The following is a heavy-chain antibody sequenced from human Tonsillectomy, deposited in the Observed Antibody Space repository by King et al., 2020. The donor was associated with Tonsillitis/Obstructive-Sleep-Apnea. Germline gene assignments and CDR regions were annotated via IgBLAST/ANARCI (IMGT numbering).Heavy chain of an antibody. J-gene: IGHJ4*02. CDR2: MNSNSGGT. Sequence: VQLVESGAEVKKPGASVKVSCKASGYTFTGFYLHWVRQAPGQGLEWMGWMNSNSGGTNYAQKLQGRVSMTRDTSISTAYMELSSLSSDDTAVYYCARGPLLRNLYYDSRGIDFDYWGQRTLVTVSS. D-gene: IGHD3-22*01. CDR1: GYTFTGFY. CDR3: ARGPLLRNLYYDSRGIDFDY. V-gene: IGHV1-2*02.